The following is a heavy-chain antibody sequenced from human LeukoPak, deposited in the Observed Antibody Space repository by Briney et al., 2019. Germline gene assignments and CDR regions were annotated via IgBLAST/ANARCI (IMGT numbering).Heavy chain of an antibody. V-gene: IGHV3-33*01. D-gene: IGHD1-26*01. CDR1: GFTFSSYG. Sequence: PGGSLRLSCAASGFTFSSYGMHWVRQAPGKGLEWVAVIWYDGSNKYYADSVKGRFTISRDNSKNTLYLQMNSLRAEDTAVYYCARANSGSYTTPSFFDYWGQGTLVTVSS. CDR2: IWYDGSNK. CDR3: ARANSGSYTTPSFFDY. J-gene: IGHJ4*02.